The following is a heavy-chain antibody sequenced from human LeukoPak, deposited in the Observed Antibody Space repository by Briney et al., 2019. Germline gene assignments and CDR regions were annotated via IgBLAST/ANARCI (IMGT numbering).Heavy chain of an antibody. J-gene: IGHJ6*04. V-gene: IGHV4-30-4*08. CDR3: ARDLATALMDV. D-gene: IGHD5-12*01. CDR2: IYYSGST. Sequence: SETLSLTCTVSGGSISSGDYYWSWIRQPPGKGLEWIGYIYYSGSTYYNPSLKSRVTISADTSKNQFSLKLSSVTAADTAVYYCARDLATALMDVWGKGTTVTVSS. CDR1: GGSISSGDYY.